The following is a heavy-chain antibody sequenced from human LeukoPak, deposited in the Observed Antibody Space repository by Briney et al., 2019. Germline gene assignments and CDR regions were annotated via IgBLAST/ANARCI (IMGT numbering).Heavy chain of an antibody. CDR2: MNPNSGNT. CDR3: ARGFDAIGQRQNLFDY. CDR1: GYTFTSYD. V-gene: IGHV1-8*03. Sequence: GASVKVSCKASGYTFTSYDINWVRQATGQGLEWMGWMNPNSGNTGYAQKFQGRVTITRNTSISTAYMELSSLRSEDTAVYYCARGFDAIGQRQNLFDYWGQGTLVTASS. J-gene: IGHJ4*02. D-gene: IGHD2/OR15-2a*01.